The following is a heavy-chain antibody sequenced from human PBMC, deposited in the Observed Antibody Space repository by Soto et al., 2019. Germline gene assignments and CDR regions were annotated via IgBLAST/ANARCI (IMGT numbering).Heavy chain of an antibody. V-gene: IGHV3-30-3*01. J-gene: IGHJ4*02. D-gene: IGHD5-18*01. CDR3: ARDYSYGTNSPDF. CDR1: GFTFSSYA. Sequence: QVQVVESGGGVVQPGRSLRLSCAASGFTFSSYAMHWVRQAPGKGLEWVAVISYDGSNKYYADSVKGRFTISRDNSKNTLYLQMNSLVAEDTAVYYCARDYSYGTNSPDFWGQGTLVTVSS. CDR2: ISYDGSNK.